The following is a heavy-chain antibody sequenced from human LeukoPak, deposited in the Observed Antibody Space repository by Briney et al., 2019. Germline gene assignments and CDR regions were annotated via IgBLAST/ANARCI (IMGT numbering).Heavy chain of an antibody. V-gene: IGHV3-30*02. D-gene: IGHD3-22*01. CDR3: AKELEVYSSGYYPGY. CDR1: GFTFSSYG. CDR2: IRYDGSNK. Sequence: GGSLRLSCAASGFTFSSYGMHWVRQAPGKGLEWVAFIRYDGSNKYYADSVKGRFTISRDNSKNTLYLQMNSLRAEDTAVYYCAKELEVYSSGYYPGYWGQGTLVTVSS. J-gene: IGHJ4*02.